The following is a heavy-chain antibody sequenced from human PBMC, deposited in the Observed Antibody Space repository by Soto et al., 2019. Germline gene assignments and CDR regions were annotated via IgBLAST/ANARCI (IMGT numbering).Heavy chain of an antibody. CDR3: AKDEWAYCGGDCSPDY. J-gene: IGHJ4*02. D-gene: IGHD2-21*02. V-gene: IGHV3-30*18. CDR1: GFTFSSYG. CDR2: ISYDGSNK. Sequence: QVQLVESGGGVVQPGRSLRLSCAASGFTFSSYGMHWVRQAPGKGLEWVAVISYDGSNKYYADSVKGRFTISRDNSKNTLYLQMNSLRAEDTAVYYCAKDEWAYCGGDCSPDYWGQGTLVTVSS.